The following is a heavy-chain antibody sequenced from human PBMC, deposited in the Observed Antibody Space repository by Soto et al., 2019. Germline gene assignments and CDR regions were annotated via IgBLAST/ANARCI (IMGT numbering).Heavy chain of an antibody. CDR3: TTDRRRGHDFWSGYYIYWFDP. CDR1: GFTFSNAW. J-gene: IGHJ5*02. D-gene: IGHD3-3*01. V-gene: IGHV3-15*01. Sequence: GGSLRLSCAASGFTFSNAWMSWVRQAPGKGLEWVGRIKSKTDGGTTDYAAPGKGRFTISRDDSKNTLYLQMNSLKTEDTAVYYCTTDRRRGHDFWSGYYIYWFDPWGQGTLVTVSS. CDR2: IKSKTDGGTT.